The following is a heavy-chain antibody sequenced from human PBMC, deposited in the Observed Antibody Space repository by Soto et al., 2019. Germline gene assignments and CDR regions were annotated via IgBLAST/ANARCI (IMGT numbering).Heavy chain of an antibody. J-gene: IGHJ4*02. CDR3: ARHAYYESGPSHLSY. V-gene: IGHV5-10-1*01. D-gene: IGHD3-16*01. Sequence: PGESLTISCKGSGYSFTNYWISWVRQMPGKGLEWMGKIDPSDSYTKYNPSFQGHVTISADKSISTAHLQWSSLEASDTAMYYCARHAYYESGPSHLSYWGQGSLVTVSS. CDR1: GYSFTNYW. CDR2: IDPSDSYT.